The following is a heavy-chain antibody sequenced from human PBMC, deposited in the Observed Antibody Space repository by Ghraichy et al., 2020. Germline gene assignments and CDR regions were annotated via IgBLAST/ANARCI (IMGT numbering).Heavy chain of an antibody. D-gene: IGHD3-3*01. CDR3: ARLEVPGNFDY. Sequence: ETLSLTCTVSGGPVSSSNSYWAWLRQSPGKGLEWIANVYYTGQKYYNPSLRSRVTISVDTSKNQFSLNLYSVTAPETAVYYCARLEVPGNFDYWGQGTLVPVSS. CDR2: VYYTGQK. V-gene: IGHV4-39*01. J-gene: IGHJ4*02. CDR1: GGPVSSSNSY.